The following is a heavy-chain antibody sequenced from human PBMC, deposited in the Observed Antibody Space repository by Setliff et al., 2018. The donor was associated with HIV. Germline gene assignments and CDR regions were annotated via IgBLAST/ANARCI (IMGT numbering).Heavy chain of an antibody. CDR1: GGTFSSKA. V-gene: IGHV1-69*10. CDR2: IIPIVDIS. CDR3: ARSARDYDYLWGSDAFDI. D-gene: IGHD3-16*01. Sequence: ASVKVSCKASGGTFSSKAISWVRQAPGQGLEWMGGIIPIVDISHFAQKFQGRVTITADKSTNTAYMELSSLAYGDTAMYYCARSARDYDYLWGSDAFDIWGQGTMVTVSS. J-gene: IGHJ3*02.